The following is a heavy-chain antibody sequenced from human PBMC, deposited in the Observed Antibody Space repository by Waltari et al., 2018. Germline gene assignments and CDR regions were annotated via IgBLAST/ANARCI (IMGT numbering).Heavy chain of an antibody. D-gene: IGHD2-2*01. V-gene: IGHV3-64*01. Sequence: EVQLVASGGGVVPHGRSLSRSCAASGFSFCSPAMHWVRQAPGKGLEYVSAISGDGGAKYYSNSVKGRFTISRDNSKNTLYLQMGSLRAEDMAMYYCARDLYCSSTACYAPFDYWGQGTLVTVSS. J-gene: IGHJ4*02. CDR2: ISGDGGAK. CDR3: ARDLYCSSTACYAPFDY. CDR1: GFSFCSPA.